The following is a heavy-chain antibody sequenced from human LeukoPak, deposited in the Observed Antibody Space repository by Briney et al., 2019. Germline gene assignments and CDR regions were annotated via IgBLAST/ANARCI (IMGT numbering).Heavy chain of an antibody. CDR1: GFTFSDYY. J-gene: IGHJ4*02. CDR2: ISSTSSYI. CDR3: ARVSQWLVPY. Sequence: PGGSLRLSCAASGFTFSDYYMSWIRQAPGKGLEWVSYISSTSSYINYADSVKGRFTISRDNAKNSLFLQMNSLRAEDRAVYYCARVSQWLVPYWGQGTLVTVSS. D-gene: IGHD6-19*01. V-gene: IGHV3-11*05.